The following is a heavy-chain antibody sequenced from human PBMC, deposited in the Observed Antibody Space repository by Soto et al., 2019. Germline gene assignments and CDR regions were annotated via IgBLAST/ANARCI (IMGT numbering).Heavy chain of an antibody. CDR1: GRSFTGYA. V-gene: IGHV4-34*01. CDR2: INHSGST. CDR3: ARGERYFDWLSRRIDYYYGMDV. Sequence: SVTLCLTCAAYGRSFTGYACPSFCRPPVKCLEWIGEINHSGSTNYNPSLKSRVTISVDTSKNQFSLKLSSVTAADTAVYYCARGERYFDWLSRRIDYYYGMDVWGQGTTVS. D-gene: IGHD3-9*01. J-gene: IGHJ6*02.